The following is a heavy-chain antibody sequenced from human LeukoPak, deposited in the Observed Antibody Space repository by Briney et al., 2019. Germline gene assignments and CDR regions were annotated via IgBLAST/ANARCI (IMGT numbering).Heavy chain of an antibody. CDR1: GYTFTSYG. Sequence: ASVKVSCKASGYTFTSYGISWVRQAPGQGLEWMGIINPSGGSTSYAQKFQGRVTMTRDMSTSTVYMELSSLRSEDTAVYYCARVSPSGYSLDNWGQGTLVTVSS. CDR2: INPSGGST. J-gene: IGHJ4*02. D-gene: IGHD5-12*01. CDR3: ARVSPSGYSLDN. V-gene: IGHV1-46*01.